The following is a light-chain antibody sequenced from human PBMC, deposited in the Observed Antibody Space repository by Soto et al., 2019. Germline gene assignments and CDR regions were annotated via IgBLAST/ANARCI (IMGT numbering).Light chain of an antibody. CDR2: AAS. J-gene: IGKJ2*01. CDR1: QSVSSN. CDR3: QHYHNFPRT. Sequence: EIVMTQSPATLSVSPGERATLSCRASQSVSSNLAWYQQTPGQAPRLLIYAASTRAPGVPARFSGSGSGTDFTLAIANLQPEDFGLYYCQHYHNFPRTFGQGTKVDIK. V-gene: IGKV3-15*01.